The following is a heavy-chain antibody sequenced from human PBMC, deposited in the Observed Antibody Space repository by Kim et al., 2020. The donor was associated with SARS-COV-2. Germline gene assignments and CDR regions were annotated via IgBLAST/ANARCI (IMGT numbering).Heavy chain of an antibody. CDR2: IIPIFGTA. CDR3: ARGESGSPIFSGFDY. CDR1: GGTFSSYA. D-gene: IGHD3-9*01. Sequence: SVKVSCKASGGTFSSYAISWVRQAPGQGLEWMGGIIPIFGTANYAQKFQGRVTITADESTSTAYMELSSLRSEDTAVYYCARGESGSPIFSGFDYWGQGTLVTVSS. V-gene: IGHV1-69*13. J-gene: IGHJ4*02.